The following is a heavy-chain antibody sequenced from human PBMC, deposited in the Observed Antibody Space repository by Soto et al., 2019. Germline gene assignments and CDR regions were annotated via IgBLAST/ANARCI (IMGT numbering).Heavy chain of an antibody. V-gene: IGHV4-61*01. CDR3: ARGGNGRYYYYGLDV. CDR2: IYNSGST. CDR1: GGSVSSGSYY. J-gene: IGHJ6*02. D-gene: IGHD4-4*01. Sequence: LSLTCTVSGGSVSSGSYYWTWIRQPPGKGLEYIGYIYNSGSTNYNPSLKPRVTISLDTSKNQFSLKLSSVTAADTAVYYCARGGNGRYYYYGLDVWGQGTTVTVSS.